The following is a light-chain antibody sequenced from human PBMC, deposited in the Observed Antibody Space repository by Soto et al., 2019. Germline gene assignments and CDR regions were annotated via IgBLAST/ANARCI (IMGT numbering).Light chain of an antibody. CDR1: QSVTSR. CDR3: QQYYDYPYT. J-gene: IGKJ2*01. Sequence: DIQMTQSPSTLSASVGDRVSITCRASQSVTSRLAWYQQKLGEAPKLLIYDASSLETGAPSRFSGSRSGTEFTRTISSLQPDDVATYFCQQYYDYPYTFGQGTKLESK. V-gene: IGKV1-5*01. CDR2: DAS.